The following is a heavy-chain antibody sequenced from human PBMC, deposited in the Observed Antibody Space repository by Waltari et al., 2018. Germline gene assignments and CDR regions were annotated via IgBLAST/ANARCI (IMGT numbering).Heavy chain of an antibody. Sequence: QLQLQESGPGLVKPSETLSLTCTVSGGSISSSSYYWGWIRQPPGKGLGWIGSIYYMGTTYYNPSLKSRVTISVDPSKNQFSLKLGSVTAADTAVYYCARGGRGWYYDFWSGSNWFDPWGQGTLVTVSS. CDR3: ARGGRGWYYDFWSGSNWFDP. V-gene: IGHV4-39*07. D-gene: IGHD3-3*01. CDR1: GGSISSSSYY. CDR2: IYYMGTT. J-gene: IGHJ5*02.